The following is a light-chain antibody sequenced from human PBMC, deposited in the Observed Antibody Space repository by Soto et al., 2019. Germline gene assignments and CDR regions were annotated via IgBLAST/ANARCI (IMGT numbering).Light chain of an antibody. CDR2: AAS. J-gene: IGKJ3*01. Sequence: DLQMTQSPSSLSASVGDRVTITCRASQSISSYINWYQQKPGKAPKLLIYAASSLQSGVPSRFSGSGSGTDFTLTISSLQPEDFATYYCQQSYSTSITFGPGTKVDIK. V-gene: IGKV1-39*01. CDR3: QQSYSTSIT. CDR1: QSISSY.